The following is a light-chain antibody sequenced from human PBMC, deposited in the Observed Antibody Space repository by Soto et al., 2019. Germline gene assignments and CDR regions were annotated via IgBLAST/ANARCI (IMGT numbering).Light chain of an antibody. J-gene: IGKJ2*01. V-gene: IGKV3-20*01. CDR1: RSVSSRF. CDR2: GAS. CDR3: QQYGYSPYT. Sequence: EIMLTQSPGTLSLSPGERVTLSCWASRSVSSRFLAWYQQKPGQAPRVLIYGASSRATGIPDRFSGSGSGSDFTLTISRLEPEDIAVSYCQQYGYSPYTFGQGTKLEIK.